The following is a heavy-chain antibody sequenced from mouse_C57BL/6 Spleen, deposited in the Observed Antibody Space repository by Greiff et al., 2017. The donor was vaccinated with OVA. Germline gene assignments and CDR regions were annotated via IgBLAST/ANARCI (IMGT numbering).Heavy chain of an antibody. D-gene: IGHD2-5*01. J-gene: IGHJ3*01. CDR1: GYTFTDYY. Sequence: EVQLQQSGPELVKPGASVKISCKASGYTFTDYYMNWVKQSHGKSLEWIGDINPNHGGTSYNQKFKGKATLTVDKSSSTAYMELRSLTSEETAVYYCARSGYYSNSWFAYWGQGTLVTVSA. CDR3: ARSGYYSNSWFAY. V-gene: IGHV1-26*01. CDR2: INPNHGGT.